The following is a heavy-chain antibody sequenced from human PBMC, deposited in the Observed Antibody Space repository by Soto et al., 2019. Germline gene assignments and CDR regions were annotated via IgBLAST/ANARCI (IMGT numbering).Heavy chain of an antibody. D-gene: IGHD6-19*01. CDR1: GYTFTSYN. J-gene: IGHJ4*02. Sequence: QVQLVQSGAEVKKPEASVKVSCKASGYTFTSYNINWVRLASGKGLEWMGWMNPNSGNTGYAQKFQDRVTITRDNSISTGYMELSSPRSENTAVYYCARGRKYRSVQPAYWGQGTLVTVSS. CDR2: MNPNSGNT. V-gene: IGHV1-8*01. CDR3: ARGRKYRSVQPAY.